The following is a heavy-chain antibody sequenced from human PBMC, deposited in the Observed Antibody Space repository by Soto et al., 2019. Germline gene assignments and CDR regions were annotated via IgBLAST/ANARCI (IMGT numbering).Heavy chain of an antibody. Sequence: PGGSLRLSCAASGFTFSNYDMHWVRQATGKGLEWVSTISTAGNTYSPGSVKGRFTISRENAKNSLYLQMNSLRVVDTAVYYCARGRDSGLYYFDYWGQGTLVTVSS. J-gene: IGHJ4*02. CDR1: GFTFSNYD. CDR2: ISTAGNT. D-gene: IGHD2-21*01. V-gene: IGHV3-13*01. CDR3: ARGRDSGLYYFDY.